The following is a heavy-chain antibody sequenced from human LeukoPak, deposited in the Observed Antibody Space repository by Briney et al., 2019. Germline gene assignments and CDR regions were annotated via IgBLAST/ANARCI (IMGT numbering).Heavy chain of an antibody. CDR2: FDPKDGET. CDR1: GYTFTGYY. Sequence: ASVKVSCKASGYTFTGYYMHWVRQAPGKGLEWMGSFDPKDGETIYAQKFQGRVTMTEDTSTDTAYMELNSLRSEDTAVYYCATHSPEWRYSGYYNYYYIDVWGKGTTVTVSS. CDR3: ATHSPEWRYSGYYNYYYIDV. D-gene: IGHD5-12*01. J-gene: IGHJ6*03. V-gene: IGHV1-24*01.